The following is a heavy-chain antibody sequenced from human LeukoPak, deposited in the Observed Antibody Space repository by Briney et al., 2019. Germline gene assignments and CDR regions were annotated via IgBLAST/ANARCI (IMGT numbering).Heavy chain of an antibody. V-gene: IGHV3-7*05. CDR1: GFIFSNYW. J-gene: IGHJ4*02. D-gene: IGHD1-1*01. Sequence: GGSLRLTCEPSGFIFSNYWMSWVRQAPGKGLEWVANINEGGSEKYYLDSVKGRFTISGDNARDSLYLQMDSLRVEDTAVYYCVKLRNDAGLEYWGQGTLVTVSS. CDR2: INEGGSEK. CDR3: VKLRNDAGLEY.